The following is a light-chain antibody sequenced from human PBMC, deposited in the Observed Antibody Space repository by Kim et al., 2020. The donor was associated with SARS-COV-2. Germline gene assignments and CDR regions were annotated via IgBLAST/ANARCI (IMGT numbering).Light chain of an antibody. CDR3: HQYSDSTRT. Sequence: EIVLTQSPDTLSLSPGERATLSCRASQNIDNNYLAWYRQQPGQAPRLLIFGAFSRATDIPDRFSGSGSGTDFTLTITRLEPEDFAVYYVHQYSDSTRTFGQGTKVDIK. CDR2: GAF. V-gene: IGKV3-20*01. CDR1: QNIDNNY. J-gene: IGKJ1*01.